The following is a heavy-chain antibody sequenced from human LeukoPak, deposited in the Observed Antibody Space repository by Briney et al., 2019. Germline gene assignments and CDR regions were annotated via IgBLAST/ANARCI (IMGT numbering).Heavy chain of an antibody. CDR2: LWSDGSKK. V-gene: IGHV3-33*01. CDR1: GFTFSYYG. J-gene: IGHJ4*02. CDR3: ARDQWPKYFDH. Sequence: GGSLRLSCAASGFTFSYYGMHWVRQAPGKGLEWVAVLWSDGSKKYYADSVKGRFTISRDTSKNTLYLQMNSLRAEDTAVYYCARDQWPKYFDHWGQGTLVTVSS. D-gene: IGHD6-19*01.